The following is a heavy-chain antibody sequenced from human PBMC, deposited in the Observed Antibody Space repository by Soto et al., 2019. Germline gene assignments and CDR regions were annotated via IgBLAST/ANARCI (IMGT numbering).Heavy chain of an antibody. V-gene: IGHV4-34*01. J-gene: IGHJ3*02. CDR2: INHSGST. CDR3: ARDRVNHDAFDI. Sequence: SETLSLTCAVYGGSFSGYYWSWIRQPPGKGLEWIGEINHSGSTNYNPSLKSRVTISVDTSKNQFSLKLSSVTAADTAVYYCARDRVNHDAFDIWGQGTMVTVSS. CDR1: GGSFSGYY.